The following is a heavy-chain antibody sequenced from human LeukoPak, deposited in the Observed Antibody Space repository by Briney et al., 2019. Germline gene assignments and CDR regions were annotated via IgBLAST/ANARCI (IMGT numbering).Heavy chain of an antibody. J-gene: IGHJ5*02. CDR1: GFTFICYW. V-gene: IGHV3-7*02. Sequence: GGSLRLSCVASGFTFICYWRSWLRQATGKGLEWVANINQDGSDKYYVDSVRGRFTISRDNAKRSLYLQMNSLRAEDTAVYYCGLEEVTRATPHHWGQGTLVTVSS. CDR3: GLEEVTRATPHH. D-gene: IGHD3-10*01. CDR2: INQDGSDK.